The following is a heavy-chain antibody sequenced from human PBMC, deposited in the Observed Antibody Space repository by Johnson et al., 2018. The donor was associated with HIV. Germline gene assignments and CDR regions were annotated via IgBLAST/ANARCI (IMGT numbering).Heavy chain of an antibody. D-gene: IGHD6-13*01. J-gene: IGHJ3*02. V-gene: IGHV3-33*06. Sequence: QVQLVESGGGVVQPGTSLRLSCEASGLSLSAYGLHLVRQAPGKGLEWLAVIWPDGSNRFYADSVKGRFTISRDNSKNTLYLQMNSLRAEDTAVYYCAKYRQQLVRSAFDIWGQGTMVTVSS. CDR1: GLSLSAYG. CDR3: AKYRQQLVRSAFDI. CDR2: IWPDGSNR.